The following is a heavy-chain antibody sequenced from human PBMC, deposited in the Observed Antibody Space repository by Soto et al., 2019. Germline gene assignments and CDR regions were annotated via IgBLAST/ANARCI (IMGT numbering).Heavy chain of an antibody. D-gene: IGHD7-27*01. CDR2: ITAYQGNT. J-gene: IGHJ6*03. Sequence: QVQLVQSGGEVKNPGASVTVSCKASGYTFSNYSVTWVRQAPGQGLEWMGWITAYQGNTNYAQKFQGRVTMPTDPSTSPAYMELRSLTSDDTAVYYCAGQRGELTGDVYYYYYIYVCGKGTTVTVSS. V-gene: IGHV1-18*01. CDR1: GYTFSNYS. CDR3: AGQRGELTGDVYYYYYIYV.